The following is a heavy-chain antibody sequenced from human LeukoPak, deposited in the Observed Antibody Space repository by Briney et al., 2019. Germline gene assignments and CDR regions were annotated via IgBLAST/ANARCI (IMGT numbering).Heavy chain of an antibody. D-gene: IGHD2-15*01. V-gene: IGHV1-69*13. CDR3: AREWYGQAFDI. CDR2: IIPIFGTA. CDR1: GGTFSSYA. Sequence: GASVKVSCKASGGTFSSYAISWVRQAPGQGLEWMGGIIPIFGTANYAQKFQGRVTITADESTSTAYMELSRLRSEDTAVYYCAREWYGQAFDIWGQGTMVTVSS. J-gene: IGHJ3*02.